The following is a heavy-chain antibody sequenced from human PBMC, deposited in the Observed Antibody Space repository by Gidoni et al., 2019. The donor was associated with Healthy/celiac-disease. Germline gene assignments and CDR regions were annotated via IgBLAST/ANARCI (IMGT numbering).Heavy chain of an antibody. Sequence: QVQLQQWGAGLLKPSETLSLTCAVYGGSFSGYYWSWIRQPPGKGLEWIGEINHSGSTNYNPSLKSRVTISVDTSKNQFSLKLSSVTAADTAVYYCARGRKYYYGSGSYSVVSFDPWGQGTLVTVSS. CDR1: GGSFSGYY. V-gene: IGHV4-34*01. D-gene: IGHD3-10*01. CDR2: INHSGST. CDR3: ARGRKYYYGSGSYSVVSFDP. J-gene: IGHJ5*02.